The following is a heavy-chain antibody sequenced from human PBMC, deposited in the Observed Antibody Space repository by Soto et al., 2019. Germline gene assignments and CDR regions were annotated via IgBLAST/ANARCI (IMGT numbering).Heavy chain of an antibody. J-gene: IGHJ6*02. D-gene: IGHD3-3*01. CDR2: IKQDGSEK. CDR1: GFTFSTYS. CDR3: AREGETWAIQLRFLEWLSPIYGMDV. V-gene: IGHV3-7*01. Sequence: PGGSLRLSCAASGFTFSTYSMNWVRQAPGKGLEWVANIKQDGSEKYYVDSVKGRFTISRDNAKNSLYLQMNSLRAEDTAVYYCAREGETWAIQLRFLEWLSPIYGMDVWGQGTTVTVSS.